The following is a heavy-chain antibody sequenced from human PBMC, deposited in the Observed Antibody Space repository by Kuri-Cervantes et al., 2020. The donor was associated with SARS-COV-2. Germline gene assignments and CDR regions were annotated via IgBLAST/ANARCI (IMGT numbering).Heavy chain of an antibody. Sequence: ESLKISCTVSGGSLSTYYWSWIRQSPGKGLEWIANIFYSGGSSYNPSLKSRVTVSVDTSKNQFSLKLSSVTAADTAVYYCARHVAYYDILTAYYDAFDICGQGTMVTVSS. V-gene: IGHV4-59*08. CDR2: IFYSGGS. D-gene: IGHD3-9*01. CDR3: ARHVAYYDILTAYYDAFDI. J-gene: IGHJ3*02. CDR1: GGSLSTYY.